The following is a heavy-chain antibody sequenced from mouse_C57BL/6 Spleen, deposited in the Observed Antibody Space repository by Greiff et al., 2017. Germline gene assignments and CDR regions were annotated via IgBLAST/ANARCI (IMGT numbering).Heavy chain of an antibody. CDR3: ARRYYYGSSWYFDV. Sequence: EVKVEESGGGLVQPGGSLSLSCAASGFTFTDYYMSWVRQPPGKALEWLGFIRNKANGYTTEYSASVKGRFTISRDNSQSILYLQMNALRAEDSATYYCARRYYYGSSWYFDVWGTGTTVTVSS. J-gene: IGHJ1*03. CDR2: IRNKANGYTT. CDR1: GFTFTDYY. V-gene: IGHV7-3*01. D-gene: IGHD1-1*01.